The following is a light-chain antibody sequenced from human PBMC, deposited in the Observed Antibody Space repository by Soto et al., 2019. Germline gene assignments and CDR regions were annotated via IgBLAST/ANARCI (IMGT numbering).Light chain of an antibody. V-gene: IGKV3-11*01. J-gene: IGKJ3*01. CDR3: QQRSNWPRLFT. Sequence: EIVLTQSPATLSLSPGERATLYCRASQSVSSYLDWYQQKPGQAPRLLIYDASSRATGIPARFSGSGSGTDFTLTISSLEPEDFAVYYCQQRSNWPRLFTFGPGTKVYIK. CDR2: DAS. CDR1: QSVSSY.